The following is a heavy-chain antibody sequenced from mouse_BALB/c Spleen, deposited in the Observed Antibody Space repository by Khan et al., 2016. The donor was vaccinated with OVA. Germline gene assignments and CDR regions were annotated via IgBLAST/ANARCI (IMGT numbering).Heavy chain of an antibody. CDR1: GFTFSTCA. J-gene: IGHJ3*01. Sequence: EVELVESGGDLVKPGGSLKLSCAASGFTFSTCAMSWVRQTPEKRLEWVATINSDGDYIFYPDSVKGRFTISRDNAKNTLYLQMNSLRSEDQAMYYCARHNYGPFAYWGQGTLVTVSA. CDR2: INSDGDYI. CDR3: ARHNYGPFAY. D-gene: IGHD1-1*01. V-gene: IGHV5-9-3*01.